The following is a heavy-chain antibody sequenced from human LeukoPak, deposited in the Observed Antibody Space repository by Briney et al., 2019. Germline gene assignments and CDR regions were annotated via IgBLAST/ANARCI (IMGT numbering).Heavy chain of an antibody. CDR3: ARDKRYSSGWYYFDY. CDR1: GFTVSNNY. Sequence: GGSLRLSCAASGFTVSNNYMTWVRQAPGKGLEWVSLIYSGGSTYYADSVKGRFTISRDNSKNTLYLQMNSLRAEDTAVYYCARDKRYSSGWYYFDYWGQGTLVTVSS. J-gene: IGHJ4*02. V-gene: IGHV3-66*02. D-gene: IGHD6-19*01. CDR2: IYSGGST.